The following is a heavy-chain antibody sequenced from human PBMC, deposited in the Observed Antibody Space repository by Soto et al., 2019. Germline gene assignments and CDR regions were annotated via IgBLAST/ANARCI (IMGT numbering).Heavy chain of an antibody. Sequence: GASVKVSCKVSGYTLTELSMHWVRQAPGEGLEWMGGFDPEDGETIYAQKFQGRVTMTEDTSTDTAYMELSSLGSEDTAVYYCATASKTPLIAVAGTLYYGMDVWGQGTTVTVSS. CDR2: FDPEDGET. CDR3: ATASKTPLIAVAGTLYYGMDV. J-gene: IGHJ6*02. CDR1: GYTLTELS. V-gene: IGHV1-24*01. D-gene: IGHD6-19*01.